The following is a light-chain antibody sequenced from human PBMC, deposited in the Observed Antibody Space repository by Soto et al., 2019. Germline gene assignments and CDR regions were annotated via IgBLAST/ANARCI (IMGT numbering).Light chain of an antibody. CDR1: QTISGW. V-gene: IGKV1-5*01. CDR2: DAS. J-gene: IGKJ1*01. Sequence: DIQMTQSPSTLSASVGDGVTITCRASQTISGWLAWYQQRPGKAPKLLISDASSLRSGVPSRFSGSGSGTEFTLTISSLQPHDFGSYYCQQYKSYPWTFGHGTKVEV. CDR3: QQYKSYPWT.